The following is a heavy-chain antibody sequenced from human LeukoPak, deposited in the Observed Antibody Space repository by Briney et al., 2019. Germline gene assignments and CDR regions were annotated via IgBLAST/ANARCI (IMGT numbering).Heavy chain of an antibody. CDR3: ARDAGATTPSPDY. CDR2: INPSGGST. J-gene: IGHJ4*02. V-gene: IGHV1-46*01. CDR1: RYTFTSYY. D-gene: IGHD1-26*01. Sequence: ASVKVSSKASRYTFTSYYIHFVRQAPGQGLERMGIINPSGGSTSYAQKFQGRVTMTRDTSTSTVYMELSSLRSEDTAVYYCARDAGATTPSPDYWGQGTLVTAS.